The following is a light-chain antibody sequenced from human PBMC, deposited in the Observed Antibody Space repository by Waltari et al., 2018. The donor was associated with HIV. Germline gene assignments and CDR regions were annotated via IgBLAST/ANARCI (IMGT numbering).Light chain of an antibody. Sequence: QSALTQTHSASGSPGQADTITCTGTSSTAGGDNNVSWYHQHPAKAPTLIIYEEHKPPSVVPDRFAGSKSGNTASLTVSGLQADDDADYYCSSDAGTNNEVFGGGTKVTVL. CDR2: EEH. CDR1: SSTAGGDNN. CDR3: SSDAGTNNEV. V-gene: IGLV2-8*01. J-gene: IGLJ2*01.